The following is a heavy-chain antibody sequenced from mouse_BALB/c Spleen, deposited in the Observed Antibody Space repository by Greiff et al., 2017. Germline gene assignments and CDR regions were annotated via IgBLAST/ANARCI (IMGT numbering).Heavy chain of an antibody. CDR3: ARSLLRLYYFDY. D-gene: IGHD1-2*01. Sequence: VQLKESGGGLVQPGGSLRLSCATSGFTFTDYYMSWVRQPPGKALEWLGFIRNKANGYTTEYSASVKGRFTISRDNSQSILYLQMNTLRAEDSATYYCARSLLRLYYFDYWGQGTTLTVSS. V-gene: IGHV7-3*02. CDR2: IRNKANGYTT. CDR1: GFTFTDYY. J-gene: IGHJ2*01.